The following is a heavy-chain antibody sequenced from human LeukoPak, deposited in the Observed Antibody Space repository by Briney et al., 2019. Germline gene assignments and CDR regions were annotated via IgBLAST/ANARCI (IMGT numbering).Heavy chain of an antibody. V-gene: IGHV3-7*04. Sequence: PGGSLRLSCAASGFTFSRFWMCWVRQTPGKGLEWVANVKQDGSEKYYVDSVKGRFTITRDNAKNPLYLQMNSLRAEDTAVYYCARYGSIVAAGTFDYWGQGTLVTVSS. CDR3: ARYGSIVAAGTFDY. CDR2: VKQDGSEK. CDR1: GFTFSRFW. J-gene: IGHJ4*02. D-gene: IGHD6-13*01.